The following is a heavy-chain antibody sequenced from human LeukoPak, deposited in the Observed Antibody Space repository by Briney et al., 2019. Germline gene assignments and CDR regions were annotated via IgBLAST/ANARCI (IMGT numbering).Heavy chain of an antibody. Sequence: SETLSLTCTVSGGSISSSSYYWGWIRQPPGKGLEWIGSIYYSGSTYYNPSLKSRVTISVDTSKNQFSLKLSSVTAADTAVYYCARHVCSPPTVTTLCDYWGEGTLVTVSS. J-gene: IGHJ4*02. CDR1: GGSISSSSYY. D-gene: IGHD4-17*01. CDR2: IYYSGST. V-gene: IGHV4-39*01. CDR3: ARHVCSPPTVTTLCDY.